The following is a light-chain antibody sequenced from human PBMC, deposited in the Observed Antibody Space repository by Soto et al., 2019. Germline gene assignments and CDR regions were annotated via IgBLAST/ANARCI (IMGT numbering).Light chain of an antibody. J-gene: IGLJ3*02. Sequence: QSVLTQPASVSGSPGQSITISCTGTSSDVGGYNSVSWYQQHPGKAPKLMIYEVYNRPSGVSYRFSGSKSGNTASLTISGLQAEDEADYHCGSYTNSSTLFGGGTKLTVL. CDR3: GSYTNSSTL. V-gene: IGLV2-14*01. CDR2: EVY. CDR1: SSDVGGYNS.